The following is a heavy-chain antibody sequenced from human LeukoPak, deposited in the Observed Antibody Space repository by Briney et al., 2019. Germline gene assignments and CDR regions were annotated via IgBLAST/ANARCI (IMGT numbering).Heavy chain of an antibody. CDR1: GFTFGNAW. CDR3: STEWFGPQY. CDR2: IKSKTDGGTI. V-gene: IGHV3-15*07. J-gene: IGHJ4*02. Sequence: GGSLRLSCAASGFTFGNAWMNWVRQAPGKGLECVGCIKSKTDGGTIDYAAPVKGRFTISRDDSKNTLYLQMNSLKTEDTAVYYCSTEWFGPQYWGQGTLVTVSS. D-gene: IGHD3-10*01.